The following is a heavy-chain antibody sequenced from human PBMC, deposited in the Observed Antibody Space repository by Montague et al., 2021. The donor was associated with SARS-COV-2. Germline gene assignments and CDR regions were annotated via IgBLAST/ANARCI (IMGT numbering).Heavy chain of an antibody. CDR3: ASSHWQWLVLSRGWFDP. D-gene: IGHD6-19*01. CDR1: GGSFSGYY. V-gene: IGHV4-34*01. J-gene: IGHJ5*02. CDR2: INHSGST. Sequence: SETLSLTCAVYGGSFSGYYWSWIRQPPGKGLEWIGEINHSGSTNYNPSLKSRVTISVATSKNQFPLKLSFVTAADTAVYYCASSHWQWLVLSRGWFDPWGQGTLVTVSP.